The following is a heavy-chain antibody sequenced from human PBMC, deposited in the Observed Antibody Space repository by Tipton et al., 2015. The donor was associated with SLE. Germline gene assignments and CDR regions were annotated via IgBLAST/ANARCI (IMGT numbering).Heavy chain of an antibody. CDR2: IHYSGST. J-gene: IGHJ3*02. Sequence: TLSLTCSVSGVSIGSYYWSWIRQPPGKGLEWIGYIHYSGSTNYNPSLESRVTMSVDTSKNQFSLRLSSVTAADTAVYYCARRFSYGYKGAFDIWGQGTMVTVSS. V-gene: IGHV4-59*12. CDR1: GVSIGSYY. D-gene: IGHD5-18*01. CDR3: ARRFSYGYKGAFDI.